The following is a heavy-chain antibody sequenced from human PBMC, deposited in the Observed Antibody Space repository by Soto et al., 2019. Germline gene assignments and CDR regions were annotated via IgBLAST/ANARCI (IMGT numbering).Heavy chain of an antibody. V-gene: IGHV4-30-2*01. CDR2: IYHSGST. Sequence: PSETLSLTCAVSGGSISSGGYSWSWIRQPPGKGLEWIGYIYHSGSTYYNPSLKSRVTISVDRSKNQFSLKLSSVTAADTAVYYCARGGYYDSSGPDLNWFDPWGQGTLVTVSS. J-gene: IGHJ5*02. CDR1: GGSISSGGYS. D-gene: IGHD3-22*01. CDR3: ARGGYYDSSGPDLNWFDP.